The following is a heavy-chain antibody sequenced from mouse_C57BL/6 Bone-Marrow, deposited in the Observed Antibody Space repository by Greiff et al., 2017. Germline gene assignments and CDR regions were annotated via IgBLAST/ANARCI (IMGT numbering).Heavy chain of an antibody. CDR1: GFTFSDFY. J-gene: IGHJ1*03. V-gene: IGHV7-1*01. Sequence: DVMLVESGGGLVQSGRSLRLSCATSGFTFSDFYMEWVRQAPGKGLEWIAASRNKANDYTTEYSASVKGRFIVSRDTSQSILYLQMNALRSEDTAIYYCARDANSPYYYGSSYWYFDVWGTGTTVTVSS. CDR2: SRNKANDYTT. D-gene: IGHD1-1*01. CDR3: ARDANSPYYYGSSYWYFDV.